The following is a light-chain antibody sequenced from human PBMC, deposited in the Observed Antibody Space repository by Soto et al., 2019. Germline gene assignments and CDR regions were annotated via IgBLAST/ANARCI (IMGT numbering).Light chain of an antibody. Sequence: QSALTQPASVSGSPGQSITISCTGTSSDVGGYNYVSWYQQHPGKAPKLMMYDVSKRPSGVSNRFSGSKSGNTASLTISGLQAEDEADYYCSSYTSSSTLLYVFGTGTKLTVL. CDR2: DVS. CDR3: SSYTSSSTLLYV. V-gene: IGLV2-14*01. J-gene: IGLJ1*01. CDR1: SSDVGGYNY.